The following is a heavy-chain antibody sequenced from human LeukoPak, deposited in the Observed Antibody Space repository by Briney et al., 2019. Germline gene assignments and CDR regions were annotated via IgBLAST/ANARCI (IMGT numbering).Heavy chain of an antibody. CDR1: GYIITGYY. V-gene: IGHV1-2*02. Sequence: ASVKVSCKASGYIITGYYMHWVRQAPGQGLEWMGWIHPNSGGTNYAQKFQGTVTMTRDTSISTAYMELTRLRSDDTAVYYCARGSGYCGGDCYGYWGQGTLVTVSS. CDR2: IHPNSGGT. J-gene: IGHJ4*02. CDR3: ARGSGYCGGDCYGY. D-gene: IGHD2-21*01.